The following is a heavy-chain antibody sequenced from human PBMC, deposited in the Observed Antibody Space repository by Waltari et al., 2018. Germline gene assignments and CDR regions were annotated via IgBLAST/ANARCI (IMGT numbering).Heavy chain of an antibody. Sequence: EVQLVESGGVVVQPGGSLRLSCAASGFTFDDYTMPWVRQAPGKGLEWVSLISWDGGSTYYADSVKGRFTISRDNSKNSLYLQMNSLRTEDTALYYCAKDISGSGWPVDYWGQGTLVTVSS. CDR1: GFTFDDYT. D-gene: IGHD6-19*01. J-gene: IGHJ4*02. V-gene: IGHV3-43*01. CDR2: ISWDGGST. CDR3: AKDISGSGWPVDY.